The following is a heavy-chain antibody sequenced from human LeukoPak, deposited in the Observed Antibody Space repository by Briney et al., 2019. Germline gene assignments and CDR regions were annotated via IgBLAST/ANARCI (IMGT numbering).Heavy chain of an antibody. CDR2: ISLAGRT. CDR1: GGSITATNY. V-gene: IGHV4-4*02. CDR3: SRESGPFCPFGH. Sequence: SGTLSLTCGVSGGSITATNYWSWVRQPPGGGLEWIGEISLAGRTRYNPSLKSRVNISIDESKNHLYLNLASVTAADTAVYYCSRESGPFCPFGHWGQGTLVAVTS. J-gene: IGHJ4*02. D-gene: IGHD1-26*01.